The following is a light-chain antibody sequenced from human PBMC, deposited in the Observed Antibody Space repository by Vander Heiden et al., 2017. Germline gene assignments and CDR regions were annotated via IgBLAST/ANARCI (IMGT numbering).Light chain of an antibody. CDR2: RNN. CDR1: SPTIGSNY. CDR3: AAWDDSRSGNV. V-gene: IGLV1-47*01. J-gene: IGLJ1*01. Sequence: QSVMTQPPSASGTPGQRVTISCSGSSPTIGSNYVYWYQQLPGTAPKLLIYRNNQRPSGVPDRFSGSKSGTSASLATSGLRAEDEADYYCAAWDDSRSGNVFGTGTKLTVL.